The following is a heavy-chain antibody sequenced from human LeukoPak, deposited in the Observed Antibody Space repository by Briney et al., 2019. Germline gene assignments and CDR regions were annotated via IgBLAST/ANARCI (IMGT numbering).Heavy chain of an antibody. D-gene: IGHD4-17*01. Sequence: PSETLSLTCTVSGGSISSSSYYWGWIRQPPGKGLEWIGSIYYSGSTYYNPSLKSRVTISVDTSKNQFSLRLSSVTAADTAVYYCARSIETEDYGDYGLIDYWGQGTLVTVSS. J-gene: IGHJ4*02. CDR2: IYYSGST. V-gene: IGHV4-39*07. CDR1: GGSISSSSYY. CDR3: ARSIETEDYGDYGLIDY.